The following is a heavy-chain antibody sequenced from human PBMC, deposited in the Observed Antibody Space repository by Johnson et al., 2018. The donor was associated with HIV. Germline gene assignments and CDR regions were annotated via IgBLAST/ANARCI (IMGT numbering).Heavy chain of an antibody. CDR1: GFTFSDYY. D-gene: IGHD2-15*01. CDR2: ISSSGSTI. CDR3: ARVAALYDAFDI. V-gene: IGHV3-11*04. J-gene: IGHJ3*02. Sequence: QVQLVESGGGLVKPGGSLRLSCAASGFTFSDYYLSWIRQAPGTGLEWVSYISSSGSTIYYAASVKGRFTISRDNAKNSLYLQMNSLRAEDTAVYYCARVAALYDAFDIWGQGTMVTVSS.